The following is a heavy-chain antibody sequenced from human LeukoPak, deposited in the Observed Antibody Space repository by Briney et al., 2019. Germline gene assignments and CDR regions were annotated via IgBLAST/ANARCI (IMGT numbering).Heavy chain of an antibody. D-gene: IGHD4-11*01. Sequence: GGSLRLSCAASGFTFSSYSMTWVRQAPGKGLEWVSSISSSSSYIYYADSVKGRFTISRDNAKNSLYVQMNSLRAEDTAVYYCARDPYSGLFDSWGQGTLVTVSS. V-gene: IGHV3-21*01. CDR1: GFTFSSYS. CDR2: ISSSSSYI. J-gene: IGHJ4*02. CDR3: ARDPYSGLFDS.